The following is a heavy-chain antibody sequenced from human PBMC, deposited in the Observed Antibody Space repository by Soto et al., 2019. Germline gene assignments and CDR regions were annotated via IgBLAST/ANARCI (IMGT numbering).Heavy chain of an antibody. D-gene: IGHD3-16*02. CDR3: AAYCYTMTCTHFHGYS. J-gene: IGHJ5*02. CDR2: IKQDESDK. V-gene: IGHV3-7*03. Sequence: GGSLRLSCAVSGFRFRDYWMSWVRQAPGKGLEWVANIKQDESDKYYVDSLKGRFTISRDNAKNALYLQMNSLRVEDTAVYYCAAYCYTMTCTHFHGYSWGQGTQVTVSS. CDR1: GFRFRDYW.